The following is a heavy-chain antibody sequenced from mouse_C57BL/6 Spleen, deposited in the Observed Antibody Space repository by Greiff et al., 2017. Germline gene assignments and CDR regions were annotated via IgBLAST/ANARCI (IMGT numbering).Heavy chain of an antibody. CDR3: TRSGYEGCAY. J-gene: IGHJ3*01. V-gene: IGHV1-15*01. CDR1: GYTFTDYE. CDR2: IDPETGGT. Sequence: VQLQQSGAELVRPGASVTLSCKASGYTFTDYEMHWVKQTPVHGLEWIGAIDPETGGTAYNQKFKGKAILTADKSSSTAYMELRSLTSEDSAVYYCTRSGYEGCAYWGQGTLVTVSA. D-gene: IGHD2-2*01.